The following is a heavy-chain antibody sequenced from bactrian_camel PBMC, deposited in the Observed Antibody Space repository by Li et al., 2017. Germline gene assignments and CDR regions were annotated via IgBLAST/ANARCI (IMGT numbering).Heavy chain of an antibody. CDR2: IDNDGTT. CDR1: GLPYSRYC. D-gene: IGHD3*01. J-gene: IGHJ6*01. V-gene: IGHV3S9*01. CDR3: AAGQVVGWCLDVIRTGAEPDFDY. Sequence: HVQLVESGGGSVQAGGSLRLSCAYSGLPYSRYCLGWFRQAPGKQREGVASIDNDGTTTYADSLEGRFTVSQDSAKHTLDLQMDSLKPEDTAIYYCAAGQVVGWCLDVIRTGAEPDFDYWGQGTQVTVS.